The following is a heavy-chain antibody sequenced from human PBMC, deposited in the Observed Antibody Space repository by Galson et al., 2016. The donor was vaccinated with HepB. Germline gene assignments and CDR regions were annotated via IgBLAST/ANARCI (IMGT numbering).Heavy chain of an antibody. Sequence: PALVKPTQTLTLTCTFSGFSLSTSGMCVAWIHQSPGKALEWLALIDWDGDKYYSPSLKTRLTISKDTPKNQVVLIMTNMDPVDTATYYCTRTLKGASSYGAAVRGLWAFDYWGQGALVNVAS. J-gene: IGHJ4*02. V-gene: IGHV2-70*01. D-gene: IGHD2-2*01. CDR3: TRTLKGASSYGAAVRGLWAFDY. CDR2: IDWDGDK. CDR1: GFSLSTSGMC.